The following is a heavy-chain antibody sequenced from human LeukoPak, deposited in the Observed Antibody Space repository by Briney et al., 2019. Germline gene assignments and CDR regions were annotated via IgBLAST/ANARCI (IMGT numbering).Heavy chain of an antibody. Sequence: GGSLRLSCAASGFAFSSSAMSWVRQVPGKGLEWVSGISGSGGSTYYADSVKGRFTISRDNSKNKVYLQMSSLRAEDTAVYYCAKPYSGSYYFDYWGQGTLVTVSS. V-gene: IGHV3-23*01. CDR2: ISGSGGST. J-gene: IGHJ4*02. CDR3: AKPYSGSYYFDY. D-gene: IGHD1-26*01. CDR1: GFAFSSSA.